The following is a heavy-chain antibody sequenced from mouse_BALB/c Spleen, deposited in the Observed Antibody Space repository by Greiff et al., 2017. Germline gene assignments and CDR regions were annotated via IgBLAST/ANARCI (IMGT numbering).Heavy chain of an antibody. CDR2: ISYSGST. CDR1: GYSITSDYA. D-gene: IGHD1-2*01. V-gene: IGHV3-2*02. J-gene: IGHJ2*01. Sequence: EVKLEESGPGLVKPSQSLSLTCTVTGYSITSDYAWNWIRQFPGNKPEWMGYISYSGSTSYNPSLKSRISITRDTSKNQFFLQLNSVTTEDTATYYCALHYYGPFDYWGQGTTLTVSS. CDR3: ALHYYGPFDY.